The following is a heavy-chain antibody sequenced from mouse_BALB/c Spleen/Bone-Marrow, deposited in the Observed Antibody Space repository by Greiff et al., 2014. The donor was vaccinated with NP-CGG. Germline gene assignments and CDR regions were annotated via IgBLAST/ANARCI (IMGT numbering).Heavy chain of an antibody. V-gene: IGHV1-14*01. CDR2: INPYNDGT. Sequence: LVESGPELVKPGASVKMSCKASGYTFTSYVMHWVKQKPGQGLEWIGYINPYNDGTKYNEKFKGKATLTSDKSSSTAYMELSSLTYESSALYFCARRGYKDDGFAYWGQGTLVTVSA. CDR1: GYTFTSYV. D-gene: IGHD2-14*01. J-gene: IGHJ3*01. CDR3: ARRGYKDDGFAY.